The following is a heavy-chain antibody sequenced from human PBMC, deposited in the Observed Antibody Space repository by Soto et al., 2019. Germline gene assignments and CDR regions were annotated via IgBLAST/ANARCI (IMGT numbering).Heavy chain of an antibody. CDR1: GGSISSGGYY. D-gene: IGHD3-3*01. CDR2: IYYSGST. Sequence: PSETLSLTCTVSGGSISSGGYYWSWIRQHPGKGLEWIGYIYYSGSTYYNPSLKSRVTISVDTSKNQFSLKLSSVTAADTAVYYCARHVRNYDFLSGYLYGMDVWGQGTTVTVSS. CDR3: ARHVRNYDFLSGYLYGMDV. J-gene: IGHJ6*02. V-gene: IGHV4-31*03.